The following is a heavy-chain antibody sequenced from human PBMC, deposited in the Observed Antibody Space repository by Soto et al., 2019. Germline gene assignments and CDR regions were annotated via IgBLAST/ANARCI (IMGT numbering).Heavy chain of an antibody. D-gene: IGHD2-2*01. Sequence: QITLKESGPTLVKPTQTLTLTCAVAGFSLTASGVAVGWIRQPPGKALQWLAFIYLNDEKRYNASMKTRITVTGDNSTSQVVLTMTNLDPDDTATYDCAHKGSLTSSTAFVFWGGGTMVMVSS. CDR1: GFSLTASGVA. CDR2: IYLNDEK. CDR3: AHKGSLTSSTAFVF. V-gene: IGHV2-5*01. J-gene: IGHJ3*01.